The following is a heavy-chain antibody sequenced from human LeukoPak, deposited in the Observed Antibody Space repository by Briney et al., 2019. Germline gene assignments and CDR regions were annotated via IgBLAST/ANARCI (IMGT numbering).Heavy chain of an antibody. CDR1: GGSFSGYY. Sequence: SETLSLTCAVYGGSFSGYYWSWIRQPPGKGLEWIGEINHSGSTNYNPSLKSRVTISVDTSKNQFSLKLSSVTAADTAVYYCARRSHSSSWYYAYYFDYWGQGTLVTVSS. V-gene: IGHV4-34*01. CDR3: ARRSHSSSWYYAYYFDY. CDR2: INHSGST. J-gene: IGHJ4*02. D-gene: IGHD6-13*01.